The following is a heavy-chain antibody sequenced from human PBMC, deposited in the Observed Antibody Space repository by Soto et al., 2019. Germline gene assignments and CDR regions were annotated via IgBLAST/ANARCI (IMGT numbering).Heavy chain of an antibody. Sequence: GESLKDSCKGSGYSFTSYWIGWVRQMPGKGLEWMGIIFPGDSDTRYSPSFQGQVTISADKSISTAYLQWSSLKASDTAMYYCARRRNYDSSGYYALDAFDIWGQGTKVTVSS. CDR3: ARRRNYDSSGYYALDAFDI. D-gene: IGHD3-22*01. CDR2: IFPGDSDT. J-gene: IGHJ3*02. CDR1: GYSFTSYW. V-gene: IGHV5-51*01.